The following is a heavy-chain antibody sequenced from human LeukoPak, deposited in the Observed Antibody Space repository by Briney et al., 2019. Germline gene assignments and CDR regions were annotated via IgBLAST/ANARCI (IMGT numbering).Heavy chain of an antibody. CDR2: ISAYNGNT. CDR3: ARDQAVGPQRPYFDY. D-gene: IGHD6-19*01. Sequence: ASVKVSCKASGYTFTSYGISWVRQAPGQGLEWMGWISAYNGNTNYAQKLQGRVTMTTDTSTSTAYMELRSLRSDDTAVYYCARDQAVGPQRPYFDYWGQGTLVTVSS. J-gene: IGHJ4*02. CDR1: GYTFTSYG. V-gene: IGHV1-18*01.